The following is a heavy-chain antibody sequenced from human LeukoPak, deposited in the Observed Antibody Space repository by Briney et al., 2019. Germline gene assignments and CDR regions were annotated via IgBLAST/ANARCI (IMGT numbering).Heavy chain of an antibody. CDR1: GYTFTSYY. V-gene: IGHV1-46*01. Sequence: GASVKVSCKASGYTFTSYYMHWVRQAPGQGLEWMGIINPSGGSTSYAQKFQGRVTMARDMSTSTVYMELSSLRSEDTAVYYCARVDSSGYFIPDYWGQGTLVTVSS. CDR3: ARVDSSGYFIPDY. CDR2: INPSGGST. D-gene: IGHD3-22*01. J-gene: IGHJ4*02.